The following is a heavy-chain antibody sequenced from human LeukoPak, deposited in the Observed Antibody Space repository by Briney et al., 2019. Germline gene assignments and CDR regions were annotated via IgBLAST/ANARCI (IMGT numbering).Heavy chain of an antibody. D-gene: IGHD3-10*01. Sequence: GRSLRLSCAASGFTFSNYWMHWVRRAPGKGLVWVSRITSDASSTSYADSVKGRFTISRGNAKNTLYLRMNSLRAEDTAVYYCAREFEGQEAGAYGSGSYDVFDIWGQGTMVTVSS. CDR2: ITSDASST. J-gene: IGHJ3*02. CDR1: GFTFSNYW. V-gene: IGHV3-74*01. CDR3: AREFEGQEAGAYGSGSYDVFDI.